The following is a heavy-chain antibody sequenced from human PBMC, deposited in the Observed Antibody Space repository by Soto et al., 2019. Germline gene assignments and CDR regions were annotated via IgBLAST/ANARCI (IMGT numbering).Heavy chain of an antibody. J-gene: IGHJ3*02. D-gene: IGHD3-10*01. Sequence: EVQLLESGGGLVQPGGSLRLSCVASGFTFSSYTMSWVRQAPGKGLEWVSDITISGGSTYYADSVKGRFTISRDNSKNTLYVQMNSLRAEDTAVYYCERDGGVRGVVDGFDIWGQWTRVTASS. CDR2: ITISGGST. CDR1: GFTFSSYT. CDR3: ERDGGVRGVVDGFDI. V-gene: IGHV3-23*01.